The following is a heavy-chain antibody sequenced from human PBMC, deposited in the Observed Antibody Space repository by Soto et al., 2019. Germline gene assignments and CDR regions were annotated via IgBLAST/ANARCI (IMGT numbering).Heavy chain of an antibody. CDR3: ARWGSYRPGWFDP. J-gene: IGHJ5*02. CDR1: GGSVSSGSYY. CDR2: IYYSGST. D-gene: IGHD3-16*02. Sequence: QVQLQESGPGLVKPSETLSLTCTVSGGSVSSGSYYWSWIRQPPGKGLEWIGYIYYSGSTNYNPSLKSRVTISVDTSKNQFSLKLSSVTAADTAVYYCARWGSYRPGWFDPWGQGTLVTVSS. V-gene: IGHV4-61*01.